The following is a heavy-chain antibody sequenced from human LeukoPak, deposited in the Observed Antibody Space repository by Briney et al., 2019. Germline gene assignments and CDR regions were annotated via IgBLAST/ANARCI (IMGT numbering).Heavy chain of an antibody. CDR1: GGTFSSYT. D-gene: IGHD1-26*01. CDR3: ATVVKSGSGSYYPVY. J-gene: IGHJ4*02. Sequence: ASVKVSCKASGGTFSSYTISWVRQAPGEGLEWMGLVDPEDGETIYAEKFQGRVTITADTSTDTAYMELSSLRSEDTAVYYCATVVKSGSGSYYPVYWGQGTLVTVSS. CDR2: VDPEDGET. V-gene: IGHV1-69-2*01.